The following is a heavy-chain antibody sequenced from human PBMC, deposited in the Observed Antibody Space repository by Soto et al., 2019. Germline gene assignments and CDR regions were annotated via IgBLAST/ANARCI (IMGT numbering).Heavy chain of an antibody. CDR1: GGSISRGDYY. V-gene: IGHV4-30-4*01. Sequence: QVQLQESGPGLVKPSQTLSLTCTFSGGSISRGDYYWSWIRQPPGKGLEWIGYIYYSGSTYYNPSLKSRVTISVDTSKNPFRLKRSSVTAAASAVYYWARVGDYGDPICYWGEGTLVAVSS. J-gene: IGHJ4*02. D-gene: IGHD4-17*01. CDR3: ARVGDYGDPICY. CDR2: IYYSGST.